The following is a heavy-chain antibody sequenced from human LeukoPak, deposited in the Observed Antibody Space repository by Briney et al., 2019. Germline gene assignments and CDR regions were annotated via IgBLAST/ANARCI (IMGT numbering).Heavy chain of an antibody. V-gene: IGHV3-48*03. Sequence: PGGSLRLSCAASGFTFSGYAMNWVRQAPGKGLEWLSHISSTGGTIYYADSVKGRLTVSRDNAKNSLYLQMNSLRAEDTAVYYCARDRNYYDSSGYYSDAFDIWGQGTMVTVSS. J-gene: IGHJ3*02. CDR3: ARDRNYYDSSGYYSDAFDI. CDR1: GFTFSGYA. D-gene: IGHD3-22*01. CDR2: ISSTGGTI.